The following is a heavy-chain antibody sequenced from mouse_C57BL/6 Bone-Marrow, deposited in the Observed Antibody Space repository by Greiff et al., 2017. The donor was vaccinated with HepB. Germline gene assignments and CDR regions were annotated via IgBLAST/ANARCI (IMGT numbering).Heavy chain of an antibody. D-gene: IGHD2-1*01. CDR3: ARPDLLGYAMDY. V-gene: IGHV5-17*01. CDR2: ISSGSSTI. Sequence: EVKLVESGGGLVKPGGSLKLSCAASGFTFSDYGMHWVRQAPEKGLEWVAYISSGSSTIYYADTVKGRFTISRDNAKNTLFLQMTSLRSEDTAMYYCARPDLLGYAMDYWGQGTSVTVSS. CDR1: GFTFSDYG. J-gene: IGHJ4*01.